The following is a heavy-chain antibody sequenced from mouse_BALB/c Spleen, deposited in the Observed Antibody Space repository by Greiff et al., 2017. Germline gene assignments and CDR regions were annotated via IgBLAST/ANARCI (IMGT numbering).Heavy chain of an antibody. CDR2: ISSGGGST. CDR1: GFAFSSYD. V-gene: IGHV5-12-1*01. Sequence: DVHLVESGGGLVKPGGSLKLSCAASGFAFSSYDMSWVRQTPEKRLEWVAYISSGGGSTYYPDTVKGRFTISRDNAKNTLYLQMSSLKSEDTAMYYCARHNYYAMDYWGQGTSVTVSS. CDR3: ARHNYYAMDY. J-gene: IGHJ4*01.